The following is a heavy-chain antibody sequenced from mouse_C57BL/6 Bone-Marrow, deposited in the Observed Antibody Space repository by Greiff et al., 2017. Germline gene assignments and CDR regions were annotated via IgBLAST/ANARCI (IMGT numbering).Heavy chain of an antibody. V-gene: IGHV5-6*01. Sequence: EVKLMESGGDLVKPGGSLKLSCAASGFTFSSYGMSWVRQTPDKRLEWVATISSGGSYTYYPDSVKGRFTISTDNAKNTLYLQMSSLKSEDTAMYYCARYSNLDYWGQGTTLTVSS. CDR2: ISSGGSYT. J-gene: IGHJ2*01. D-gene: IGHD2-5*01. CDR1: GFTFSSYG. CDR3: ARYSNLDY.